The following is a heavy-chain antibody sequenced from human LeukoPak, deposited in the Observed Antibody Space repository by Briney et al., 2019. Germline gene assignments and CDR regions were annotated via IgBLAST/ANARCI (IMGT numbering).Heavy chain of an antibody. CDR1: GLTFNKYG. J-gene: IGHJ6*03. CDR2: ISGSGGGT. Sequence: GGSLRLSCEASGLTFNKYGVSWVRQAPGKGLEWVSNISGSGGGTHYASSVKDRAAISRDNSKNTVYLQINGLRAEDTAVYSCVKWDENYYSMDVWGRGTTVTVSS. CDR3: VKWDENYYSMDV. D-gene: IGHD1-26*01. V-gene: IGHV3-23*01.